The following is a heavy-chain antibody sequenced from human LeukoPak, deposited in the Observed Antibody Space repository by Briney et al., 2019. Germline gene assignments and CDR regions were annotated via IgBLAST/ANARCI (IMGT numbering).Heavy chain of an antibody. CDR3: VKIPRPDLFDI. J-gene: IGHJ3*02. CDR1: GFTFSSYN. CDR2: ISSSSSTI. V-gene: IGHV3-48*04. D-gene: IGHD6-6*01. Sequence: GGSLRLSCAASGFTFSSYNMNWVRQAPGKGLEWVSYISSSSSTIYYADSVKGRFTISRDNSKDSLFLQMNSLRAEDTAVYYCVKIPRPDLFDIWGQGTMVTVSS.